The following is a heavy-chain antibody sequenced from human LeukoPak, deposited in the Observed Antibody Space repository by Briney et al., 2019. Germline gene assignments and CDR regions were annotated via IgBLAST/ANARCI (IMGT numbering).Heavy chain of an antibody. CDR1: GGTFSSYA. CDR3: ARGGKVVVPAAYFDL. J-gene: IGHJ2*01. Sequence: GASVKVSCKASGGTFSSYAISWVRQAPGQGLEWMGGIIPIFGTANYAQKFQGRVTITADESTSTAYMELCSLRSEDTAVYYCARGGKVVVPAAYFDLWGRGTLVTVSS. D-gene: IGHD2-2*01. CDR2: IIPIFGTA. V-gene: IGHV1-69*13.